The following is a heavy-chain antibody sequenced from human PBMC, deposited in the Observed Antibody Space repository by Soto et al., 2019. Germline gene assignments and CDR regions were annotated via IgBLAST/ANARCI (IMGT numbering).Heavy chain of an antibody. D-gene: IGHD6-19*01. Sequence: GGPVEGSCKASGGTFSSYAISWVRQAPGQGLEWMGGIIPIFGTAKYAQKLQGRVTITPDESTSTAYMELSSLRSEDTAVYYCARGGFAVAGTSHYYGMDVWGQGTTVTVSS. CDR1: GGTFSSYA. J-gene: IGHJ6*02. CDR3: ARGGFAVAGTSHYYGMDV. CDR2: IIPIFGTA. V-gene: IGHV1-69*13.